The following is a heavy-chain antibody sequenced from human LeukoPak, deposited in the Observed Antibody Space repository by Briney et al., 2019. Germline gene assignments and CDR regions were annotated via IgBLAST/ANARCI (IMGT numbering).Heavy chain of an antibody. CDR2: INPNSGGT. D-gene: IGHD3-22*01. CDR3: ARDLGPYYYDSSGLDV. J-gene: IGHJ6*02. V-gene: IGHV1-2*02. Sequence: ASVKVSCKASGYTFTGYYMHWVRQAPGQGLEWMGWINPNSGGTNYAQKFQGRVTMTRDTSISTAYMELSRLRSDDTAVYYCARDLGPYYYDSSGLDVWGQGTTVTVSS. CDR1: GYTFTGYY.